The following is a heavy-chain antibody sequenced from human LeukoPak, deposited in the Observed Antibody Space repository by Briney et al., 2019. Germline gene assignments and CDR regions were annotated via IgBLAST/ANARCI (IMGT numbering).Heavy chain of an antibody. CDR1: GFTFSSYA. V-gene: IGHV3-23*01. CDR3: AVCSGWFERVFDY. J-gene: IGHJ4*02. D-gene: IGHD6-19*01. Sequence: GGSLRLSCAASGFTFSSYAMSWVRQAPGKGLEWVSAVSGSGGSTYYADSVKGRFTISRANSENTLYLQMNSLRAEDTAVYYCAVCSGWFERVFDYWGQGTLVTVSS. CDR2: VSGSGGST.